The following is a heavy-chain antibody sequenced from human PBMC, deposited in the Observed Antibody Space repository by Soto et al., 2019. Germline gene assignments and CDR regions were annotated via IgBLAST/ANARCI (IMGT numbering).Heavy chain of an antibody. CDR1: GGSFSGYY. CDR3: ARRRDYVWGSYPYYFDY. J-gene: IGHJ4*02. Sequence: QVQLQQWGAGLLKPSETLSLTCAVYGGSFSGYYWSWIRQPPGKGLEWIGEINHSGSTNYNPSLKSRVTISVDTSKNQCSLKLSSVTAADTAVYYCARRRDYVWGSYPYYFDYWGQGTLVTVSS. D-gene: IGHD3-16*01. V-gene: IGHV4-34*01. CDR2: INHSGST.